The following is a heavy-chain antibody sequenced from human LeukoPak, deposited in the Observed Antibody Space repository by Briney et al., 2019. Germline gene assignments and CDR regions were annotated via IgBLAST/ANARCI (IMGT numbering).Heavy chain of an antibody. V-gene: IGHV3-49*04. CDR1: GFTFGDYA. D-gene: IGHD3-3*01. CDR3: TRGSDDFWRGRDY. CDR2: IRSKAYGGTT. Sequence: GGSLRLSCTASGFTFGDYAMSWVRQAPGKALEWVGFIRSKAYGGTTEYAASVKGRFTISRDDSKSIAYLQMNSLKTEDTAVYYCTRGSDDFWRGRDYWGQGTLVTVSS. J-gene: IGHJ4*02.